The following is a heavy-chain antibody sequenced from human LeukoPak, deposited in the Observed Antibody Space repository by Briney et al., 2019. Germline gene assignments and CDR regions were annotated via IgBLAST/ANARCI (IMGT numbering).Heavy chain of an antibody. J-gene: IGHJ4*02. D-gene: IGHD2-21*02. Sequence: SGGSLRLSCAASGFTFSSYGMHWVRQAPGKGLEWVAFIRYDGSNKYYADSVKGRFTISRDNSKNTLYLQMNSLRAEDTAVYYCAKSASNAQRQYIVVVTAILDYWGQGTLVTVSS. V-gene: IGHV3-30*02. CDR1: GFTFSSYG. CDR3: AKSASNAQRQYIVVVTAILDY. CDR2: IRYDGSNK.